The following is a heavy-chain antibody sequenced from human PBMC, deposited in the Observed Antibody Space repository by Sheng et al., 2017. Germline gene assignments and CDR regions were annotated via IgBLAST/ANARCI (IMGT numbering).Heavy chain of an antibody. CDR2: IYSGGNT. J-gene: IGHJ4*02. CDR1: GFTVTSHY. V-gene: IGHV3-53*01. CDR3: ARDKEGAKIDF. D-gene: IGHD1-26*01. Sequence: DVQLVESGGGLVQPGTSLTLSCAASGFTVTSHYMSWVRQAPGKGLEWVSGIYSGGNTYYADSVRGRFTVSRDISKSTLYLQMNNLRADDTAVYYCARDKEGAKIDFWGQGILVTVSS.